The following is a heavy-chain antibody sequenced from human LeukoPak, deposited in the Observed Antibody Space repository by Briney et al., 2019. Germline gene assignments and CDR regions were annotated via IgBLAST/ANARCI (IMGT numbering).Heavy chain of an antibody. Sequence: ASVKVSCKASGGTFSSYAISWVRQAPGRGLEWMGGIIPIFGTANYAQKFQGRVTITADKSTSTAYMELSSLRSEDTAVYYCAKNVVVPAAIWGGNWFDPWGQGTLVTVSS. D-gene: IGHD2-2*02. J-gene: IGHJ5*02. CDR3: AKNVVVPAAIWGGNWFDP. CDR1: GGTFSSYA. V-gene: IGHV1-69*06. CDR2: IIPIFGTA.